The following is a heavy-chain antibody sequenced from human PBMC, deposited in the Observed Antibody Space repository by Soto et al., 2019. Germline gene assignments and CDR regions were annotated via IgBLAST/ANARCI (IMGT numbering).Heavy chain of an antibody. D-gene: IGHD3-22*01. CDR3: ARDSSTGLYDSSGYYGY. Sequence: PGGSLRLSCAASGFTFSSYWMHWVRQAPGKGLVWVSRINSDGSSTSYADSVKGRFTISRDNAKNTLYLQMNSLRAEDTAVYYCARDSSTGLYDSSGYYGYWGRGTLVTVSS. CDR2: INSDGSST. J-gene: IGHJ4*02. CDR1: GFTFSSYW. V-gene: IGHV3-74*01.